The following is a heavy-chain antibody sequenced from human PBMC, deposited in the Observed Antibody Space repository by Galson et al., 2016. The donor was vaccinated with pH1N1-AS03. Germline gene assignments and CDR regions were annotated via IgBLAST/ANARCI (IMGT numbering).Heavy chain of an antibody. D-gene: IGHD2-2*01. Sequence: SLRLSCAASGFTFSMSYIHWVRQAPGKGLEWVSRISNDGRNVRYADFVKGRFAVSRDNAKNTVFLQMISLRADDTAVYFCARRNPNPNFAIWYQHDYGMDVWGQGTTVTVSS. CDR3: ARRNPNPNFAIWYQHDYGMDV. V-gene: IGHV3-74*01. CDR1: GFTFSMSY. CDR2: ISNDGRNV. J-gene: IGHJ6*02.